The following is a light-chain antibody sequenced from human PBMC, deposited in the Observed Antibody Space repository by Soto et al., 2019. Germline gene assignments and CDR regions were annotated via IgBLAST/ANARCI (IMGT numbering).Light chain of an antibody. CDR2: ATS. CDR3: QQYGTSRT. Sequence: EILLTPSPCTLSLSPGERATLSCRASQSVSTSYLAWYPQKPGQAPSLLIYATSSRATGIPDRFSGSGSGTDLTLTISRPEPEDSAVYYCQQYGTSRTFGQGTKVDIK. CDR1: QSVSTSY. V-gene: IGKV3-20*01. J-gene: IGKJ1*01.